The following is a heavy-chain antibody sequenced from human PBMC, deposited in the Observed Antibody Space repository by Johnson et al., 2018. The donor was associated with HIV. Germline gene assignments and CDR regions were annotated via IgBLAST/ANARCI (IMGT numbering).Heavy chain of an antibody. CDR2: ITQDGSEK. V-gene: IGHV3-7*01. CDR3: TGGWYNLSAFDI. CDR1: GFMFSRYW. J-gene: IGHJ3*02. D-gene: IGHD1-1*01. Sequence: VQLVESGGGLVQPGGSLRLSCAASGFMFSRYWMSWVRQAPGKGLEWVANITQDGSEKSYVESVKGRFTISRDHAKNSLYVQMNSLRAEDTAMYYCTGGWYNLSAFDIWGQGTMVTVSS.